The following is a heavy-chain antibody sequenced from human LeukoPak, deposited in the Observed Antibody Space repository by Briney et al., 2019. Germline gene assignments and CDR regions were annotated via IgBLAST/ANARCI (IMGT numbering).Heavy chain of an antibody. J-gene: IGHJ4*02. CDR3: ARGHYYGSGSYSTYFDY. D-gene: IGHD3-10*01. CDR2: TSYRSKWYN. V-gene: IGHV6-1*01. Sequence: SQTLSLTCAISGDSVSSNSAAWNWIRQSPSRGLEWLGRTSYRSKWYNDYAVSVKSRITINPDTSKNQFSLQLNSVTPEDTAVYYWARGHYYGSGSYSTYFDYWGQGTLVTVSS. CDR1: GDSVSSNSAA.